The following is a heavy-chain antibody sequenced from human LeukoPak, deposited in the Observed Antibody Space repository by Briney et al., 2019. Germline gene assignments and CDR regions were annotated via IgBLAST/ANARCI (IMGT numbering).Heavy chain of an antibody. D-gene: IGHD6-13*01. V-gene: IGHV3-21*01. J-gene: IGHJ4*02. CDR2: ISSSSSYI. CDR3: ARENPGYSSSWYDY. Sequence: PGGSLRLSCAASGFTFSSYSMNWVRQAPGKGLEWVSSISSSSSYIYYADSVKGRFTISRDNAKNSLYLQMNSLRAEDTAVYYCARENPGYSSSWYDYWGQGTLVTVSS. CDR1: GFTFSSYS.